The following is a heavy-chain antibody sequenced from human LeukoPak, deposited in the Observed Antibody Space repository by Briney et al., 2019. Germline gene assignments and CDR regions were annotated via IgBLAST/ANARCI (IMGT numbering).Heavy chain of an antibody. J-gene: IGHJ5*02. CDR3: ARSPGGWFGELLSTGSWFDP. V-gene: IGHV4-31*03. CDR2: IYYSGST. CDR1: GGSISSSSYY. D-gene: IGHD3-10*01. Sequence: SETLSLTCTVSGGSISSSSYYWGWIRQPPGKGLEWIGYIYYSGSTYYNPSLKSRVTISVDTSKNQFSLKLSSVTAADTAVYYCARSPGGWFGELLSTGSWFDPWGQGTLVTVSS.